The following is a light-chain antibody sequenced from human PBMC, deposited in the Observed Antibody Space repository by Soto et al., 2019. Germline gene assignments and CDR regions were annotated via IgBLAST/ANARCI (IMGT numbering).Light chain of an antibody. Sequence: QSALTQPASVSGSPGQSITISCTGTSSDVGGYNYVSWYQQHPGKAPKLMIYEVSNRPSGVSNRFSGSKSGNTASLTISGLQADDEADYYCSSFTTTNTWVFGGGTQLTVL. CDR1: SSDVGGYNY. CDR2: EVS. CDR3: SSFTTTNTWV. V-gene: IGLV2-14*01. J-gene: IGLJ3*02.